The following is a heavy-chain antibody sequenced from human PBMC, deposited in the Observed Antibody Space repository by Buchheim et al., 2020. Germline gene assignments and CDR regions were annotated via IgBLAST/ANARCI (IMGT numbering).Heavy chain of an antibody. V-gene: IGHV3-73*02. Sequence: EVQLVESGGALVQPGGSLKLSCAASGFTFRGSAMHWVRQASGKGLEWVGRIRSRPNSYATAYAESVQGRFTISRDDSKNTAYLQMNSLRAEDTAVYYCASCVSGSYFRCKWFDPWGQGTL. J-gene: IGHJ5*02. CDR3: ASCVSGSYFRCKWFDP. D-gene: IGHD1-26*01. CDR2: IRSRPNSYAT. CDR1: GFTFRGSA.